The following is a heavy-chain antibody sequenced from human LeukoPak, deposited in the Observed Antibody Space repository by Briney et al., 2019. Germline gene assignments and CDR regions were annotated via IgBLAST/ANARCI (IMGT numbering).Heavy chain of an antibody. CDR1: GGSLSGYY. Sequence: PSETLSLTCAVYGGSLSGYYWSWIRQPPGKGLEWIGEINHSGSTNYNPTLKSRVTISVDTSKNQFSLKLSSVTDADTAVYYCARGRSEDTGWVDYWGQGTLVSVSS. D-gene: IGHD2-15*01. J-gene: IGHJ4*02. CDR2: INHSGST. V-gene: IGHV4-34*01. CDR3: ARGRSEDTGWVDY.